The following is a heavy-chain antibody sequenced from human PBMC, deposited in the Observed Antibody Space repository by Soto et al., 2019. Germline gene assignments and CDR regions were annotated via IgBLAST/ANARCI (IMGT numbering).Heavy chain of an antibody. J-gene: IGHJ4*02. Sequence: QITLKESGPTLVKPTQTLTLTCTFSGFSFSTTGVGVGWIRQPPGKALEWLALIYWDDDKRYSPSLKSRLTITKDTSKTQVFLTMTNMDPVDTATYYCAHRQAQGIGLAGTFDSWGQGTLVTVSS. CDR3: AHRQAQGIGLAGTFDS. CDR2: IYWDDDK. CDR1: GFSFSTTGVG. V-gene: IGHV2-5*02. D-gene: IGHD6-19*01.